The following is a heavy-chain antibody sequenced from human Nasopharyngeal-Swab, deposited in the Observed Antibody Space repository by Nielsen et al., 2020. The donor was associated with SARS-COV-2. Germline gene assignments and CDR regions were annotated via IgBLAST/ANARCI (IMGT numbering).Heavy chain of an antibody. CDR2: IGSNGCST. D-gene: IGHD2-15*01. Sequence: RQSRGGGLEYGSAIGSNGCSTYYADSVKGRFTISRDNSKNTLYLQMGSLRAEDMAVYYCARDGSRDIVVLVAAPTSCYFDYWGQGTLVTVSS. V-gene: IGHV3-64*02. CDR3: ARDGSRDIVVLVAAPTSCYFDY. J-gene: IGHJ4*02.